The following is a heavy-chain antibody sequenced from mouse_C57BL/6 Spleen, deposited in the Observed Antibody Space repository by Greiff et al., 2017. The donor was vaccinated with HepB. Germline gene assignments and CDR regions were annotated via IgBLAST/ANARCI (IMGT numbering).Heavy chain of an antibody. V-gene: IGHV1-81*01. CDR3: ARYYYGRSWYFDV. D-gene: IGHD1-1*01. CDR1: GYTFTSYG. CDR2: IYPRSGNT. J-gene: IGHJ1*03. Sequence: VKLMESGAELARPGASVKLSCKASGYTFTSYGISWVKQRTGQGLEWIGEIYPRSGNTYYNEKFKGKATLTADKSSSTAYMELRSLTSEDSAVYFCARYYYGRSWYFDVWGTGTTVTVSS.